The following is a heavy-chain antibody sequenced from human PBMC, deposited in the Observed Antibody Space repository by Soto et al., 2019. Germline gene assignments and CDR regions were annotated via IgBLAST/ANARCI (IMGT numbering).Heavy chain of an antibody. CDR1: GGSISSGPYS. V-gene: IGHV4-39*01. Sequence: PSETLSLTCTVSGGSISSGPYSWGWIRQPPGKGLEWIGTFYDRGSTYYNTSLKSRVTISLDTSKNQFSLKLTSVTTADTAVYYCARHGYTSGRAYFDYWGQGTLVTVSS. J-gene: IGHJ4*02. CDR2: FYDRGST. CDR3: ARHGYTSGRAYFDY. D-gene: IGHD6-19*01.